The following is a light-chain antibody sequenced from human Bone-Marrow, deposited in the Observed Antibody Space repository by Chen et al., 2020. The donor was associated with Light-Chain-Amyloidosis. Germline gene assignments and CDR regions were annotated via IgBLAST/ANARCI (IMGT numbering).Light chain of an antibody. CDR1: IDDVGGYDY. J-gene: IGLJ1*01. V-gene: IGLV2-11*01. CDR3: CSYAGSYSYV. CDR2: NVS. Sequence: QSALTQPRSVSGSPGQSVTISCTGTIDDVGGYDYVSWYQQHPGKAPKLMIANVSERPSGVPDRFSGSKSGNTASLTISGPQAEDEADYYCCSYAGSYSYVFGIGTKVTVL.